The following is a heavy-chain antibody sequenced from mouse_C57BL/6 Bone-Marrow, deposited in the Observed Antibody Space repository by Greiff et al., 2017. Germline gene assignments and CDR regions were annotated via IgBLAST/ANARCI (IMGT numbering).Heavy chain of an antibody. V-gene: IGHV1-69*01. CDR1: GYTITSYW. CDR3: AREGGGSSLFAY. D-gene: IGHD1-1*01. J-gene: IGHJ3*01. Sequence: QVQLQQPGAELVMPGASVKLSCKASGYTITSYWMHWVKQRPGQGLEWIGEIDPSDSYPNYNQKFKGKSTLTVDKSSSTAYMQLSSLTSEDSAVYYCAREGGGSSLFAYWGQGTLVTVSA. CDR2: IDPSDSYP.